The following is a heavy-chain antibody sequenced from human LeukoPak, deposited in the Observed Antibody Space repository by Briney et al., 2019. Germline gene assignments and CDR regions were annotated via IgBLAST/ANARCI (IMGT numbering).Heavy chain of an antibody. Sequence: SETLSLTCSVSGGSISAANYYWSWIRQPPGKGLEWIGYIYYSGSTNYSPSLKSRATISVDTSKNQFSLKLTSVTAADTAVYYCARERYCSSTSCYSDGYFQHWGQGTLVTVSS. J-gene: IGHJ1*01. CDR2: IYYSGST. V-gene: IGHV4-61*01. CDR1: GGSISAANYY. CDR3: ARERYCSSTSCYSDGYFQH. D-gene: IGHD2-2*01.